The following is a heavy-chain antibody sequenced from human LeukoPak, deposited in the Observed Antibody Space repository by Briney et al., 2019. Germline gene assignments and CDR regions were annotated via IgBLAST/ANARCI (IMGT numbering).Heavy chain of an antibody. D-gene: IGHD5-12*01. CDR1: GGTFSSYA. V-gene: IGHV1-69*13. Sequence: SVKVSCKAPGGTFSSYAISWVRQAPGQGVEWMGGMITIFGTANYAQKFQGRVTITADESTSTAYMELSSLRSEDTAVYYCASLNYRGCWGQGTLVTVSS. CDR3: ASLNYRGC. CDR2: MITIFGTA. J-gene: IGHJ4*02.